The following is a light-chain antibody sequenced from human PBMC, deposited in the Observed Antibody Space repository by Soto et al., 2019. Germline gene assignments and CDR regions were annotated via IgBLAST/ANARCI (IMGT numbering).Light chain of an antibody. CDR2: EGT. V-gene: IGLV2-23*01. J-gene: IGLJ3*02. Sequence: QSALTQPASVSGSPGQSITISCTGTNSDVDNYNLVSWYQQHPGKAPKLIIYEGTKRPSGVSNRFSGSKSGNTASLTISGLQAEDEAEYYCCSYADTYPRVFGGGTKLTVL. CDR3: CSYADTYPRV. CDR1: NSDVDNYNL.